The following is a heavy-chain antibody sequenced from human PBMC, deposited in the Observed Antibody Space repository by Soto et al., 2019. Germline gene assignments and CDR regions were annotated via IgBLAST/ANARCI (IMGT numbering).Heavy chain of an antibody. D-gene: IGHD1-26*01. CDR2: IGSAHDP. J-gene: IGHJ6*02. Sequence: EVQLVESGGGVEQPGGSLRLSCAASGFTFSTYDMHWVRQVPGKGLEWVSAIGSAHDPYYLGSVKGRFSISRENAKNSLYLQMISLTTGDTAVYYCARAYLGRLPRRADYYYALDVWGQGTTVTVSS. CDR3: ARAYLGRLPRRADYYYALDV. CDR1: GFTFSTYD. V-gene: IGHV3-13*05.